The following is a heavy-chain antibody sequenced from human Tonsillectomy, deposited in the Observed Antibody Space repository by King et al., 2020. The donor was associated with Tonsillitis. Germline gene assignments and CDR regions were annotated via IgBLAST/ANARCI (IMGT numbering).Heavy chain of an antibody. CDR1: GFTFSSYW. CDR3: ARDRVVPAAPYYYGMDV. Sequence: DVQLVESGGGLVQPGGSLRLSCAASGFTFSSYWMSWVRQAPGKGLEWVANIKQDGSEKYYVDSVKGRFTISRDNAKNSLYLQMNSLRAEDTAVYYCARDRVVPAAPYYYGMDVWGEGTTVTVSS. CDR2: IKQDGSEK. J-gene: IGHJ6*04. D-gene: IGHD2-2*01. V-gene: IGHV3-7*01.